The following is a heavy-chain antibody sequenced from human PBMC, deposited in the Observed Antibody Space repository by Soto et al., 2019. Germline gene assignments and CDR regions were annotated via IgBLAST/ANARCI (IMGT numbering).Heavy chain of an antibody. Sequence: LSLTCTVSGGSVSSGSYYWSWIRQPPGKGLEWIGYIYYSGSTNYNPSLKGRVTISVDTSKNQFSLKLSSVTAADTAVYYCARSTAMVTDYWGQGTLVTVSS. J-gene: IGHJ4*02. CDR3: ARSTAMVTDY. CDR2: IYYSGST. V-gene: IGHV4-61*01. CDR1: GGSVSSGSYY. D-gene: IGHD5-18*01.